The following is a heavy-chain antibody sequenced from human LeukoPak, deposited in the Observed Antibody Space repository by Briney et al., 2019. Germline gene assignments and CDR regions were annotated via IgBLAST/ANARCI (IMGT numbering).Heavy chain of an antibody. D-gene: IGHD6-6*01. CDR3: ARQGDEYSSPGRYDY. J-gene: IGHJ4*02. V-gene: IGHV5-51*01. Sequence: PGESLKISCKGSGYSLTSYWIGWVRQMPGKGLEWMGIIYPGDSDTRYSPSFQGQVTISADKSISTAYLQWSSLKASDTAMYYCARQGDEYSSPGRYDYWGQGTLVTVSS. CDR1: GYSLTSYW. CDR2: IYPGDSDT.